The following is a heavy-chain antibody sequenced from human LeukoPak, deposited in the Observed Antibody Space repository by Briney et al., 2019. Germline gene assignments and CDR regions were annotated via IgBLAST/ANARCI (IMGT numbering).Heavy chain of an antibody. CDR3: ARRGAYVKAAAGRRWFDP. Sequence: PSETLSLTCAVYGGSFSGYYWSWIRQPPGKGLEWIGEIDHSGSTNYNPSLKSRVTISVDTSKNQFSLKLSSVTAADTAVYYCARRGAYVKAAAGRRWFDPWGQGTLVIVSS. D-gene: IGHD6-13*01. V-gene: IGHV4-34*01. CDR1: GGSFSGYY. CDR2: IDHSGST. J-gene: IGHJ5*02.